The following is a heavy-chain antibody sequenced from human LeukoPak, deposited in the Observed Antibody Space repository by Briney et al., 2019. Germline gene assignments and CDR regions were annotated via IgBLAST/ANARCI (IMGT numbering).Heavy chain of an antibody. CDR3: ATSSPRNYFDH. V-gene: IGHV3-33*01. J-gene: IGHJ4*02. CDR2: IWYDGSQR. CDR1: GFIFSTYG. Sequence: GGSLRLSYVASGFIFSTYGLHWVRQSPGRGLEWVAVIWYDGSQRYYADSVKGRFTISRDDSQNTIYLQMDSLRAEDTAVYYCATSSPRNYFDHWGRGTLVTVSS. D-gene: IGHD1-14*01.